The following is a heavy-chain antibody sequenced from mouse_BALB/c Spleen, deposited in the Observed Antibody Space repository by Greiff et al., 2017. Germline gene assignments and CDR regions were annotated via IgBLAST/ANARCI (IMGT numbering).Heavy chain of an antibody. J-gene: IGHJ4*01. Sequence: EVMLVESGGGLVKPGGSLKLSCAASGFTFSDYYMYWVRQTPEKRLEWVATISDGGSYTYYPDSVKGRFTISRDNAKNNLYLQMSSLKSEDTAMYYCAREDDGAMDYWGQGTSVTVSS. CDR2: ISDGGSYT. CDR3: AREDDGAMDY. CDR1: GFTFSDYY. D-gene: IGHD2-12*01. V-gene: IGHV5-4*02.